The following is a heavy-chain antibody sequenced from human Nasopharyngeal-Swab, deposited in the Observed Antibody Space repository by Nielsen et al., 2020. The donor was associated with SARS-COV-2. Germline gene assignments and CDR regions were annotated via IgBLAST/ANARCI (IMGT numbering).Heavy chain of an antibody. CDR1: GFTFSTYW. D-gene: IGHD2/OR15-2a*01. V-gene: IGHV3-74*01. J-gene: IGHJ3*01. CDR3: ARALFYRRDDAFDV. Sequence: GESLKISCAASGFTFSTYWMHWVRQPPGKGLLWVSRIDTDGTITDYADSVKGRFTISRDNAKNTLYLQMNSLRAEDTAVYYCARALFYRRDDAFDVWGQGALVTVSS. CDR2: IDTDGTIT.